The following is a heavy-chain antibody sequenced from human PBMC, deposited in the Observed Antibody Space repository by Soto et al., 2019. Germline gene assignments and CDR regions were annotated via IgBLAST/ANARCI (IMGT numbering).Heavy chain of an antibody. V-gene: IGHV1-18*01. CDR1: GYTFTNYG. CDR2: ISDYNGNT. J-gene: IGHJ6*02. D-gene: IGHD3-10*01. CDR3: AREGYYSGSGTYSPPRYYGMDA. Sequence: QVQLVQSGAEVKKPGASVKVSCKASGYTFTNYGITWVRQAPGQGLEWMGWISDYNGNTFYGKKFQGRVTMTTDTSTRTAYMELKSLSSDDTAVYYCAREGYYSGSGTYSPPRYYGMDAWGQGTTVTVSS.